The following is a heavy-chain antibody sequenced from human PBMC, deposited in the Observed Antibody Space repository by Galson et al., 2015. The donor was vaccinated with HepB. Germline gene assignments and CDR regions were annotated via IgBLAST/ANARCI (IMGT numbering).Heavy chain of an antibody. D-gene: IGHD3-22*01. Sequence: SVKVSCKVSGYTLTELSMHWVRQAPGKGLEWMGGFDPEDGETIYAQKFQGRATMTEDTSTDTAYMELSSLRSEDTAVYYCATGPLYYYDSSGYPLEYFQHWGQGTLVTVSS. CDR1: GYTLTELS. V-gene: IGHV1-24*01. CDR3: ATGPLYYYDSSGYPLEYFQH. CDR2: FDPEDGET. J-gene: IGHJ1*01.